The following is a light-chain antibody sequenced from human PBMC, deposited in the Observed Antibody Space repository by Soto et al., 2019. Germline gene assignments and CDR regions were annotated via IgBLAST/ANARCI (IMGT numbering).Light chain of an antibody. Sequence: DIQLTQSPSFLSASVGDRVTITCRASQGISSYLAWYQQKPGKAPKLLIYAASTLQNGVPPRFSGSGSGTEFTLTVSSLQPEDFATYYCQQLNSYPRTFGQGTKLEIK. CDR1: QGISSY. CDR2: AAS. CDR3: QQLNSYPRT. J-gene: IGKJ2*01. V-gene: IGKV1-9*01.